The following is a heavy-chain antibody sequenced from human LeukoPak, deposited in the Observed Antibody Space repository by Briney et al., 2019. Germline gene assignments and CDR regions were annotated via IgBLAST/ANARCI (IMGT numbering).Heavy chain of an antibody. CDR3: ARELRGYYFDC. D-gene: IGHD3-3*01. Sequence: SETLSLTCTVSGGSISSYYWSWIRQPPGKGLEWIGYIYYSGSTNYNPSLKSRVTISVDTSKNQFSLKLSSVTAADTAVYYCARELRGYYFDCWGQGTLVTVSS. CDR1: GGSISSYY. J-gene: IGHJ4*02. CDR2: IYYSGST. V-gene: IGHV4-59*12.